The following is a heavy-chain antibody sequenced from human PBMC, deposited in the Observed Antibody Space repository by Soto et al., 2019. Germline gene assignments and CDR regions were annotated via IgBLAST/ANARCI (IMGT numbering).Heavy chain of an antibody. J-gene: IGHJ4*02. Sequence: VQLVQSGAEVKKPGASVRVSCKASGYTFINYYIHWVRQAPGQGLEWMGAVNPGYGSTKYAQKFQGRLTMTRDTSTTTVYMEVSSLTSEDTAVYYCVRTESECRTTGCSYYFDSWGQGTLVTVSS. CDR1: GYTFINYY. V-gene: IGHV1-46*03. CDR2: VNPGYGST. CDR3: VRTESECRTTGCSYYFDS. D-gene: IGHD2-2*01.